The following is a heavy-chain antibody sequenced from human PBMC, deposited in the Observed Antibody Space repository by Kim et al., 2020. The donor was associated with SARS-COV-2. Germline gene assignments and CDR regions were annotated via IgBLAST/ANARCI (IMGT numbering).Heavy chain of an antibody. J-gene: IGHJ5*02. CDR1: GLTFSNYG. Sequence: GGSLRLSCAASGLTFSNYGMSWVRQASGKGLEWVSTITSGGGTYYADSVKGRFTISRDNSKNTLYLEINNLRAEDTAVYYCAKSNWFDPWGQGTLVTVSS. CDR3: AKSNWFDP. V-gene: IGHV3-23*01. CDR2: ITSGGGT. D-gene: IGHD2-8*01.